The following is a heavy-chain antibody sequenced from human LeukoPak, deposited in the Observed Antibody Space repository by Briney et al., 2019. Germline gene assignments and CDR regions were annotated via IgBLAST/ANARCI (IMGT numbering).Heavy chain of an antibody. V-gene: IGHV4-38-2*02. CDR3: ARGGDGYNRFDY. D-gene: IGHD5-24*01. CDR2: IYHGGST. CDR1: GYSISSGYY. Sequence: SETLSLTCTVSGYSISSGYYWGWIRQPPGKGLEWIGSIYHGGSTYYNPSLKSRVTISVDTSKNQFSLKLSSVTAADTAVYYCARGGDGYNRFDYWGQGTLVTVSS. J-gene: IGHJ4*02.